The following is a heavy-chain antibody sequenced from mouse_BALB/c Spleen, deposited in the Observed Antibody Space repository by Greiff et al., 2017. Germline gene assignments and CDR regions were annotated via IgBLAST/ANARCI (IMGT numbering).Heavy chain of an antibody. Sequence: EVQGVESGGGLVKPGGSLKLSCAASGFTFSSYTMSWVRQTPEKRLEWVATISSGGSYTYYPDSVKGRFTISRDNAKNTLYLQMSSLKSEDTAMYYCTREGGTTATDAMDYWGQGTSVTVSS. V-gene: IGHV5-6-4*01. CDR3: TREGGTTATDAMDY. J-gene: IGHJ4*01. CDR1: GFTFSSYT. D-gene: IGHD1-2*01. CDR2: ISSGGSYT.